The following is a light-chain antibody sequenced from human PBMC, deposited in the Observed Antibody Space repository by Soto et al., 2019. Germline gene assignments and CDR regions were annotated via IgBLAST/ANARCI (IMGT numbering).Light chain of an antibody. CDR2: DAS. CDR3: KQYNSYAGT. J-gene: IGKJ1*01. V-gene: IGKV1-5*01. Sequence: ITQSPSTMYAYPRPTGAPTCPSSQSISSWLAWYQQKPGKAPKLLIYDASSLESGVPSRFSGSGSGTEFTLTIGSLQTDAFATYYCKQYNSYAGTFGQGTKVDIK. CDR1: QSISSW.